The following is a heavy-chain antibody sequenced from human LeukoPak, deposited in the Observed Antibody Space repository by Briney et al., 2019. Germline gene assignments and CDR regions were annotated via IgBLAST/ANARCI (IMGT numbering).Heavy chain of an antibody. CDR2: INGSGSST. D-gene: IGHD3-10*01. Sequence: PGRSLRLSCAASGFTFSSYAMSWVRQAPGKGLGWVSAINGSGSSTYYAGSGKGRFTISRDNPKNTLYLQMNSLRAEGTAVYYCAKGGSGFPHYYYMYVWGKGATCTASS. CDR3: AKGGSGFPHYYYMYV. V-gene: IGHV3-23*01. CDR1: GFTFSSYA. J-gene: IGHJ6*03.